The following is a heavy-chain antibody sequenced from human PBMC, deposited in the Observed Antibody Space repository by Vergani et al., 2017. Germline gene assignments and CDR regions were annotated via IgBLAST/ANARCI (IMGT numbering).Heavy chain of an antibody. V-gene: IGHV3-21*01. J-gene: IGHJ3*02. CDR1: GFTFSSYS. CDR3: AREANLRFLEWLLSDAFDI. Sequence: EVQLVESGGGLVKPGGSLRLSCAASGFTFSSYSTNWVRQAPGKGLEWVSSISSSSSYIYYADSVKGRFTISRDNAKNSLYLQMNSLRAEDTAVYYCAREANLRFLEWLLSDAFDIWGQGTMVTVSS. CDR2: ISSSSSYI. D-gene: IGHD3-3*01.